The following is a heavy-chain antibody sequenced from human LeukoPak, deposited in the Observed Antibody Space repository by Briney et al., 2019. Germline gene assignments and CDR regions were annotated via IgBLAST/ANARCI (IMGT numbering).Heavy chain of an antibody. Sequence: GGSLRLFCAASGYTFSRYGMHWVRQAPGKGLEWVAFIWYDGSNKFCADSVKGRFTISRDNSKNTLYLQMNSLRAEDTAVYYCAKDMLVATIQPYYFDYWGQGTLVTVSS. CDR1: GYTFSRYG. CDR2: IWYDGSNK. V-gene: IGHV3-30*02. CDR3: AKDMLVATIQPYYFDY. D-gene: IGHD5-12*01. J-gene: IGHJ4*02.